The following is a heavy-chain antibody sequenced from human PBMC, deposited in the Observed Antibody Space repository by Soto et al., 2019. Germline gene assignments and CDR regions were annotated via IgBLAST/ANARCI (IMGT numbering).Heavy chain of an antibody. J-gene: IGHJ6*02. CDR3: ARGNPFNYAGFDV. CDR1: GYTFSDFD. D-gene: IGHD3-16*01. CDR2: MKAKRGDT. V-gene: IGHV1-8*01. Sequence: QAHLAQSGAEVTRPGASVKVSCKASGYTFSDFDINWLRQASGQGPEWMGWMKAKRGDTFFAQRFQGKFNMTWDTSLSTAYMEVGSLTSDDTAMYYCARGNPFNYAGFDVWVQGTTVAVSS.